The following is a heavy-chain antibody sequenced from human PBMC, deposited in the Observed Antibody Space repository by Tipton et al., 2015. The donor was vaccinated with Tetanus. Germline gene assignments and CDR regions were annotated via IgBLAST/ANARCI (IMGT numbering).Heavy chain of an antibody. J-gene: IGHJ6*02. CDR1: GGSISSGDYY. Sequence: LRLSCTVSGGSISSGDYYWSWIRQPPGKGLEWIGYIYYSGSTYYNPSLKSRVTISVDTSKNQFSLKLSSGTAADTAVYYCAREAGLRFLEWLSVAGGGMDVWGQGTTVTVSS. D-gene: IGHD3-3*01. CDR2: IYYSGST. CDR3: AREAGLRFLEWLSVAGGGMDV. V-gene: IGHV4-30-4*01.